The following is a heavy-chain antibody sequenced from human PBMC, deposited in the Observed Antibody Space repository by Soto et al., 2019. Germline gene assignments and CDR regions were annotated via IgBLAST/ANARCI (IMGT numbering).Heavy chain of an antibody. Sequence: SGPTLVNPTQTLTLNCTFSGFSLSTSEVGVGWIRQPPGKALEWLALLYWDDDKRYNPSLKSRLTITKDTSKNQVVLTLTNMDPVDTATYYCVPRAGMGGNSWLPGHWGQGTLDTVSS. CDR1: GFSLSTSEVG. V-gene: IGHV2-5*02. CDR2: LYWDDDK. J-gene: IGHJ4*02. D-gene: IGHD6-13*01. CDR3: VPRAGMGGNSWLPGH.